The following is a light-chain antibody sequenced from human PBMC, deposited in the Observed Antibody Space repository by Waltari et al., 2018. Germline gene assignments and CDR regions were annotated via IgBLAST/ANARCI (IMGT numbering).Light chain of an antibody. CDR1: QSITSY. J-gene: IGKJ3*01. CDR3: QQSFSTPFT. CDR2: ATC. Sequence: DIQMTQSPSSLSASVGDRVTITCRASQSITSYLNWYRQKPGKAPELLIYATCSLQSGVPSRFSGSGSGTDFILTISSLQPEDFASYYCQQSFSTPFTFGPGTKVDIK. V-gene: IGKV1-39*01.